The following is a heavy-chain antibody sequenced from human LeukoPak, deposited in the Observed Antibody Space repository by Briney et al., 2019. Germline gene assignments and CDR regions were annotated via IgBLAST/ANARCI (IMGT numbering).Heavy chain of an antibody. J-gene: IGHJ5*02. CDR2: ISGSGGST. Sequence: GGSLRLSCAASGFTFSSYDMHWVRQAPGKGLEWVSAISGSGGSTYYADSVKGRFTISRDNSKNTLYLQMNSLRAEDTAVYYCATPGLYGSGSYSSPWGQGTLVTVPS. D-gene: IGHD3-10*01. CDR3: ATPGLYGSGSYSSP. CDR1: GFTFSSYD. V-gene: IGHV3-23*01.